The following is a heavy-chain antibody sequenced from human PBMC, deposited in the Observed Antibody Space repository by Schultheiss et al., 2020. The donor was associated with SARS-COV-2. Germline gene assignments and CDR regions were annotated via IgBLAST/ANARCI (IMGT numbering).Heavy chain of an antibody. CDR1: GGSISSGGYS. CDR3: ARVVYYDSSGFPDY. V-gene: IGHV4-30-2*01. D-gene: IGHD3-22*01. J-gene: IGHJ4*02. CDR2: IYHSGST. Sequence: SETLSLTCAVSGGSISSGGYSWSWIRQPPGKGLEWIGYIYHSGSTYYNPSLKSRVTISVDRSKNQFSLKLSSVTAADTAVYYCARVVYYDSSGFPDYWGQGTLVTVSS.